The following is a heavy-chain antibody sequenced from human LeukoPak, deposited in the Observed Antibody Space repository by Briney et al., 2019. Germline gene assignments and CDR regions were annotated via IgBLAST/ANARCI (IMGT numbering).Heavy chain of an antibody. Sequence: KSSETLSLTCAVYGGSFGGYYWSWIRQPPGKGLEWVGEINHSGSTNYNPSLKSRVTISVDTSKNQFSLKLSSVTAADTAVYYCARGPGITYYYDSSGYPGGKYYYYGMDVWGQGTTVTVSS. CDR2: INHSGST. CDR1: GGSFGGYY. J-gene: IGHJ6*02. D-gene: IGHD3-22*01. V-gene: IGHV4-34*01. CDR3: ARGPGITYYYDSSGYPGGKYYYYGMDV.